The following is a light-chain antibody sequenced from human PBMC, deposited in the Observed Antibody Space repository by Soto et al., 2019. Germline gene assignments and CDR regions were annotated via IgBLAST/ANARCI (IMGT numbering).Light chain of an antibody. CDR2: AAS. CDR1: QGISSY. J-gene: IGKJ4*01. CDR3: RQSNILPLT. Sequence: VIWMTQYPTLLSASTGDRVTISCLMSQGISSYLAWYQQKPGKAPELLIYAASTLQSGVPSRFSGSGSGTDFTLTISSLQPEDFATYYCRQSNILPLTFGGVTKVDIK. V-gene: IGKV1D-8*03.